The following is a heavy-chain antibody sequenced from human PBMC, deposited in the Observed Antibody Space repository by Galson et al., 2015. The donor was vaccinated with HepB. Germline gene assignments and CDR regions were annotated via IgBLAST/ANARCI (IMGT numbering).Heavy chain of an antibody. CDR2: IGAYNGNT. J-gene: IGHJ5*02. CDR3: ARDHPDYGSHLAT. D-gene: IGHD4-23*01. CDR1: GYTFLTSG. Sequence: SVKVSCKASGYTFLTSGISWVRQAPGQGLEWMGWIGAYNGNTNYAQNLQGRVTMTTDTSTSTAYLELRSLRSDDTAVYYCARDHPDYGSHLATWGQGTLVTVSS. V-gene: IGHV1-18*04.